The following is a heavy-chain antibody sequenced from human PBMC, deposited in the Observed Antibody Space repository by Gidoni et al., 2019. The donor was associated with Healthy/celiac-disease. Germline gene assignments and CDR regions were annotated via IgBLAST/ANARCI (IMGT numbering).Heavy chain of an antibody. CDR2: INPNSGGT. D-gene: IGHD4-4*01. CDR1: GSTFTGYY. J-gene: IGHJ1*01. Sequence: QVQLVQSGAEVKKPGASVKVSCKASGSTFTGYYMHWVRQDPGQGLEWMGWINPNSGGTNYAQKFQGRVTMTRDTSISTAYMELSRLRSDDTAVYYCARFSSNTPGYFQHWGQGTLVTVSS. V-gene: IGHV1-2*02. CDR3: ARFSSNTPGYFQH.